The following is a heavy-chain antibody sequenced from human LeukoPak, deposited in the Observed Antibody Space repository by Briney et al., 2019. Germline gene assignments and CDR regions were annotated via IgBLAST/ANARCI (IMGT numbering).Heavy chain of an antibody. D-gene: IGHD1-26*01. J-gene: IGHJ5*02. CDR2: IIPIFGTA. CDR3: ARTVVGATVNWFDP. V-gene: IGHV1-69*13. CDR1: GGTFSSYA. Sequence: SAKVSCKASGGTFSSYAISWVRQAPGQGLEWMGGIIPIFGTANYAQKFQGRVTITADESTSTAYMELSSLRSEDTAVYYCARTVVGATVNWFDPWGQGTLVTVSS.